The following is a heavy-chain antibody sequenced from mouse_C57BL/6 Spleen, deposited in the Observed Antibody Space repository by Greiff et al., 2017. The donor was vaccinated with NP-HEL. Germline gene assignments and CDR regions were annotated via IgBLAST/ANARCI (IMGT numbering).Heavy chain of an antibody. D-gene: IGHD2-5*01. V-gene: IGHV5-6*01. CDR2: ISSGGSYT. CDR1: GFTFSSYG. CDR3: ARHPSYSNYLYYFDY. J-gene: IGHJ2*01. Sequence: VQLKESGGDLVKPGGSLKLSCAASGFTFSSYGMSWVRQTPDKRLEWVATISSGGSYTYYPDSVKGRFTISRDNAKNTLYLQMSSLKSEDTAMYYCARHPSYSNYLYYFDYWGQGTTLTVSS.